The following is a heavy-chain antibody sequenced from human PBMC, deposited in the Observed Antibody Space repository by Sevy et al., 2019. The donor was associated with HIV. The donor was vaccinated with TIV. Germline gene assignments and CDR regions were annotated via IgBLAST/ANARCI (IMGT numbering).Heavy chain of an antibody. V-gene: IGHV3-23*01. CDR2: ISGSGGST. CDR1: GFTFSSYA. J-gene: IGHJ4*02. D-gene: IGHD3-22*01. CDR3: AKGDYYYDSSGYPFDC. Sequence: GGSLRLSCAASGFTFSSYAMSWVRQAPGKGLEWVSGISGSGGSTNYADSVKGRFTISRDNSKNTLYLQMNTLRAEDTVVYYCAKGDYYYDSSGYPFDCWGQGTLVTVSS.